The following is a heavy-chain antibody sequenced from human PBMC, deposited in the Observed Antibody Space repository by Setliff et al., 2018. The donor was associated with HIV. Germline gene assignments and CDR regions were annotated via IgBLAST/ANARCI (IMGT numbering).Heavy chain of an antibody. CDR3: AKSEGFCAGATCSLFYFAS. CDR2: LSHSGRT. CDR1: GASVGTTFHY. V-gene: IGHV4-39*01. D-gene: IGHD2-21*01. J-gene: IGHJ4*02. Sequence: SETLSLTCTVSGASVGTTFHYWAWIRQAPGKGLEWIGSLSHSGRTYYNPSLESRLSFSIDPSKNRVSLILTSVTAADTAVYYCAKSEGFCAGATCSLFYFASWGQGTLVTVSS.